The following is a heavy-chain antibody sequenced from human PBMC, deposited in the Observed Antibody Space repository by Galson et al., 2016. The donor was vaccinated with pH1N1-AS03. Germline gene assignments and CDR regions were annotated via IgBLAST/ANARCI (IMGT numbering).Heavy chain of an antibody. J-gene: IGHJ4*02. CDR2: IHDSGST. D-gene: IGHD3-16*01. Sequence: SETLSLTCTVSGASITSNYWSWLRQPPGKGLEWIGNIHDSGSTNYNPSLKSRVTISVDTSKNQFSLNLSSVTAADTAVYYCARDEGVHRGFDYWGQGTLVTVSS. CDR3: ARDEGVHRGFDY. CDR1: GASITSNY. V-gene: IGHV4-59*01.